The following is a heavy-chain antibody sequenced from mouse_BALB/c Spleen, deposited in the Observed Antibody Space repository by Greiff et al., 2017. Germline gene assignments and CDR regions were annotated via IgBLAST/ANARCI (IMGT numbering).Heavy chain of an antibody. CDR2: ISSGGST. CDR3: ARGLITTVVGAMDY. CDR1: GFTFSSYA. Sequence: EVKLMESGGGLVKPGGSLKLSCAASGFTFSSYAMSWVRQTPEKRLEWVASISSGGSTYYPDSVKGRFTISIDNARNILYLQMSSLRSEDTAMYYCARGLITTVVGAMDYWGQGTSVTVSS. J-gene: IGHJ4*01. D-gene: IGHD1-1*01. V-gene: IGHV5-6-5*01.